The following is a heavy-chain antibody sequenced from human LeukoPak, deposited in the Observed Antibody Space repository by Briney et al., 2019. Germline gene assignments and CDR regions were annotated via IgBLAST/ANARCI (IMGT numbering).Heavy chain of an antibody. CDR3: AKGGRQGDTSSYYLCFDY. CDR2: ISGSGDSA. V-gene: IGHV3-23*01. Sequence: GGSLRLSCAASGFTFSSYAMSWVRQAPGKGLEWVSAISGSGDSAYYADSVKGRFTISRDNSKNTLYLQMNSLRAEDTAVYYCAKGGRQGDTSSYYLCFDYWGQGTLVTVSS. D-gene: IGHD6-13*01. J-gene: IGHJ4*02. CDR1: GFTFSSYA.